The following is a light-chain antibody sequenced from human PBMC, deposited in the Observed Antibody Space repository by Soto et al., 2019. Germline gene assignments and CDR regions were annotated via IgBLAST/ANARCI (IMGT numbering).Light chain of an antibody. J-gene: IGKJ1*01. CDR2: GAS. CDR1: QSVCSRC. CDR3: QHYGTTPWT. V-gene: IGKV3-20*01. Sequence: ETVLTQSPGTLSLSPGERVTLSCRASQSVCSRCLAWYQQKPGQSPRLLIYGASSRATGIPDRFSGSGSGTDFPLTTSRLEPEDFAVYSCQHYGTTPWTFGQGTKVGIK.